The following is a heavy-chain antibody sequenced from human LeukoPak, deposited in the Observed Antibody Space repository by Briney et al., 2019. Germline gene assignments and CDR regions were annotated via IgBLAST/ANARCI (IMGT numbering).Heavy chain of an antibody. J-gene: IGHJ6*02. CDR2: IIPILGIA. Sequence: GASVKVSCKASGGTFSSYAISWVRQAPGQGLEWMGRIIPILGIANYTQKFQGRVTITADKSTSTAYMELSSLRSEDTAVYYCARDGGGYSYYYYGMDVWGQGTTVTVSS. V-gene: IGHV1-69*04. D-gene: IGHD3-22*01. CDR1: GGTFSSYA. CDR3: ARDGGGYSYYYYGMDV.